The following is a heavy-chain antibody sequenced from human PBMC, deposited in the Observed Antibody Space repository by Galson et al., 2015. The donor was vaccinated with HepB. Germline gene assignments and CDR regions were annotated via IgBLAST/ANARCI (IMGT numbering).Heavy chain of an antibody. J-gene: IGHJ5*02. V-gene: IGHV1-69*13. Sequence: SVKVSCKASGGTFSSYAISWVRQAPGQGLEWMGGIIPIFGTANYAQKFQGRVTITADESTSTAYMELSSLRSEDTAVYYCAREKQIGHSPYAKGWGWFDPWGQGTLVTVSS. CDR3: AREKQIGHSPYAKGWGWFDP. D-gene: IGHD1-26*01. CDR2: IIPIFGTA. CDR1: GGTFSSYA.